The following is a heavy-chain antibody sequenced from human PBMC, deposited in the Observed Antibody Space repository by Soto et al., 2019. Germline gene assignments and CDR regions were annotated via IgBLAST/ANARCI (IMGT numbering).Heavy chain of an antibody. CDR1: GGTFSSYA. CDR2: IIPIFGTA. V-gene: IGHV1-69*13. CDR3: ARRDSSSNYYYYGMDV. Sequence: SVKVSCKASGGTFSSYAMSWVRQAPGQGLEWMGGIIPIFGTANYAQKFQGRVTITADESTSTAYMELSSLRSEDTAVYYCARRDSSSNYYYYGMDVWGQGTTVTVSS. D-gene: IGHD6-6*01. J-gene: IGHJ6*02.